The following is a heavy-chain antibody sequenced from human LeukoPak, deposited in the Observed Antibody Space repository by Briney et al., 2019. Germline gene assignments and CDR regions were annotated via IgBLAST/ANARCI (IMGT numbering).Heavy chain of an antibody. CDR3: ARGSGGYSYGPSYFQH. V-gene: IGHV4-34*01. CDR2: INHSGST. J-gene: IGHJ1*01. Sequence: SETLSLTCTVSGGSISSYYWSWIRQPPGKGLEWIGEINHSGSTNYNPSLKSRVTISVDTSKNQFSLKLSSVTAADTAVYYCARGSGGYSYGPSYFQHWGQGTLVTVSS. CDR1: GGSISSYY. D-gene: IGHD5-18*01.